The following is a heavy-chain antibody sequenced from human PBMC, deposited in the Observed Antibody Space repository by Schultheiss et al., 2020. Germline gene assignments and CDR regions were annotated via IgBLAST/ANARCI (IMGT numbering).Heavy chain of an antibody. D-gene: IGHD3-10*01. CDR2: IYTSGST. Sequence: SETLSLTCTVSGGSINNYYWSWIRQPAGKGLEWIGRIYTSGSTNYNPSLKSRVTMSVDTSKNQFSLKLSSVTAADTAVYYCARDSMVRGVIIWGQGTLVTVSS. CDR3: ARDSMVRGVII. V-gene: IGHV4-4*07. CDR1: GGSINNYY. J-gene: IGHJ4*02.